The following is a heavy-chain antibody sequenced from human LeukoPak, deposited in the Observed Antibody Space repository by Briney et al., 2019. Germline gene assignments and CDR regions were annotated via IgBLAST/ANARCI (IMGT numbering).Heavy chain of an antibody. CDR3: ARYLRLQLQYAFDI. Sequence: PPETLSPTRIVSGASISNSSYQGGSIRPPPGKWLEWIGSIYYTGSTYYNPSRKSRVTICLDTSKNPSSLKLSSVPAAGTAVYYCARYLRLQLQYAFDIWGQGPMVTVSS. D-gene: IGHD5-24*01. J-gene: IGHJ3*02. V-gene: IGHV4-39*01. CDR1: GASISNSSYQ. CDR2: IYYTGST.